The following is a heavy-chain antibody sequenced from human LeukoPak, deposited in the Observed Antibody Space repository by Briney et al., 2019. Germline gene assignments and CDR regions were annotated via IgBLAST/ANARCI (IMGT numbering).Heavy chain of an antibody. CDR1: GSTFSSYG. CDR3: PKESGKSSYAAYFDY. D-gene: IGHD1-26*01. CDR2: IRYDGSNK. Sequence: GGSLRLSCAASGSTFSSYGMHWVRQAPGKGLEWVAFIRYDGSNKYYADSVKGRFTISRDNSKNTLYLQMNRLRAEDTAIYYCPKESGKSSYAAYFDYWGQGTLLTVSS. V-gene: IGHV3-30*02. J-gene: IGHJ4*02.